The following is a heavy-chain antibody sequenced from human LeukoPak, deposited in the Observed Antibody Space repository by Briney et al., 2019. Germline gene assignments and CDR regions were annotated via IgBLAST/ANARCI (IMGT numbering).Heavy chain of an antibody. Sequence: GRSLRLSCAASGFIFSDYAMHWVRQAPGKGLEWVAVISYDGTNKNYADSVKGRFTISRDNSKNTLYLQMNSLRAEDTAVYYCASDSGYDHHGLFDYWGQGTLVTVSS. CDR3: ASDSGYDHHGLFDY. CDR2: ISYDGTNK. V-gene: IGHV3-30*04. CDR1: GFIFSDYA. J-gene: IGHJ4*02. D-gene: IGHD5-12*01.